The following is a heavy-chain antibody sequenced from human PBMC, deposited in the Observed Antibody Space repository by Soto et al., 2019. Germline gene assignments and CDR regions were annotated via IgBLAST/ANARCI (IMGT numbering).Heavy chain of an antibody. D-gene: IGHD3-22*01. CDR3: ARQARTVLTTLTLSPSGYFDD. Sequence: SLTKSCRDSRYGYSGSWIGWVRPLRGHRPPPMGIIYPGDSDTRYSPSFQGQVTISADTSISTAYLQWSSLKASDTAIYYCARQARTVLTTLTLSPSGYFDDWGQG. CDR2: IYPGDSDT. CDR1: RYGYSGSW. J-gene: IGHJ4*02. V-gene: IGHV5-51*01.